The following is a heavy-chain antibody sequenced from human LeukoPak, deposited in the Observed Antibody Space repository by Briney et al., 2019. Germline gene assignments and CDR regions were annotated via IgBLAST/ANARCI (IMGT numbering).Heavy chain of an antibody. CDR2: ISYDGSNK. J-gene: IGHJ4*02. Sequence: GGSLRLSCAASGFTFGVYWMSWVRQAPGKGLEWVAVISYDGSNKYYADSVKGRFTISRDNSKNTLYLQMNSLRAEDTAVYYCAKEADSGDNYFDYWGQGTLVTVSS. CDR1: GFTFGVYW. V-gene: IGHV3-30*18. D-gene: IGHD2-15*01. CDR3: AKEADSGDNYFDY.